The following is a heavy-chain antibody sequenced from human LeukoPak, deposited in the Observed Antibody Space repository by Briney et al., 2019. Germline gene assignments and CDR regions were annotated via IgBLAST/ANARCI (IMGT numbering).Heavy chain of an antibody. Sequence: GESLQIPCQGPGYPFTTYWISWVRPLPGKGLEWMGRIDPSGSSTDYSPSFQGHVTISADKSISTAYLQWSSLKASDTAMYYCATGGSGWLYWGQGTLVTVSS. CDR2: IDPSGSST. J-gene: IGHJ4*02. CDR1: GYPFTTYW. D-gene: IGHD6-19*01. CDR3: ATGGSGWLY. V-gene: IGHV5-10-1*01.